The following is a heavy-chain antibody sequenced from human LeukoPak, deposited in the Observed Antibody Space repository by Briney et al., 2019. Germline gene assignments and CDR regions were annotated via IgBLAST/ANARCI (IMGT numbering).Heavy chain of an antibody. Sequence: GGSLRLSCAASGFTFSSYAMSWVCQAPGKGLEWVGFIRSKANGGTTEYAASVKGRFTISRDDSKSIAYLQMNSLKTEDTAVYYCTRDILSGGSPTPPFDYWGQGTLVTVSS. CDR3: TRDILSGGSPTPPFDY. D-gene: IGHD2-15*01. CDR2: IRSKANGGTT. V-gene: IGHV3-49*04. J-gene: IGHJ4*02. CDR1: GFTFSSYA.